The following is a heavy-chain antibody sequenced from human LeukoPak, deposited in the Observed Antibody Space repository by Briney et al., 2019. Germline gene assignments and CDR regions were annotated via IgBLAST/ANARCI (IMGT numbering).Heavy chain of an antibody. CDR2: IYYSGST. Sequence: PSETLSLTCTVSGGSISSSSYYWGWIRQPPGKGLEWIANIYYSGSTNYNPSLKSRVTISVDKSKNQFSLKLSSVTAADTAVYYCARDGTSTDAFDIWGQGTMVTVSS. CDR3: ARDGTSTDAFDI. D-gene: IGHD1-26*01. CDR1: GGSISSSSYY. V-gene: IGHV4-39*07. J-gene: IGHJ3*02.